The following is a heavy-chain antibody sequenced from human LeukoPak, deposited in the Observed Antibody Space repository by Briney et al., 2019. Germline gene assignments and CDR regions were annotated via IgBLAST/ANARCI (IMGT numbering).Heavy chain of an antibody. CDR1: GIAFDKNA. J-gene: IGHJ4*02. V-gene: IGHV3-23*01. Sequence: GGSLRLSCAAFGIAFDKNAMTWVRRVPGKGLEWVSTISHNGVATYYADSVKGRFTISRDNSKNTVSLQMNSLRAEDTAVYYCARDGGDYGEIGYWGQGTLVTVSS. CDR2: ISHNGVAT. CDR3: ARDGGDYGEIGY. D-gene: IGHD4-17*01.